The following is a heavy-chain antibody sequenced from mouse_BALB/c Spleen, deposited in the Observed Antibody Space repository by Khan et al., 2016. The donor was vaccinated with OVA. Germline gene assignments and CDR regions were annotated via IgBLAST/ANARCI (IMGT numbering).Heavy chain of an antibody. CDR2: TSSGGHFT. D-gene: IGHD1-1*02. CDR3: TRLSYYYNSEGFAY. CDR1: GFTFSTYG. J-gene: IGHJ3*01. Sequence: EVELVESGGDLVKPGGSLKLSCAASGFTFSTYGMSWVRQTPDMRLEWVATTSSGGHFTYYPDSVKGRFTISRDNAKNTLYLQMSSLKSEDTAIYYCTRLSYYYNSEGFAYWGQGTLVTVSA. V-gene: IGHV5-6*01.